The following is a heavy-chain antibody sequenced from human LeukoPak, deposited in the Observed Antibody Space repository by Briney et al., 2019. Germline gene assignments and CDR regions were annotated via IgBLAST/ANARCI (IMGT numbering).Heavy chain of an antibody. CDR3: ARGRSMVRGVIRRGWFDP. D-gene: IGHD3-10*01. V-gene: IGHV1-8*01. J-gene: IGHJ5*02. Sequence: ASVKVSCKASGYTFTSYDINWVRQATGQGLEWMGWMNPNSGNTGYAQKFQGRVTMTRNTSISTAYTELSSLRSEDTAVYYGARGRSMVRGVIRRGWFDPWGQGTLVTVSS. CDR2: MNPNSGNT. CDR1: GYTFTSYD.